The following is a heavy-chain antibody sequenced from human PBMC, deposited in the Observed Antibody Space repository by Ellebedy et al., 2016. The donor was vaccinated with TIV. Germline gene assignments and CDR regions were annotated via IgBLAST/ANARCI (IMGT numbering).Heavy chain of an antibody. CDR2: IYYRGST. J-gene: IGHJ5*01. CDR1: GFTFSSYA. Sequence: MPGGSLRLSCAASGFTFSSYAMSWVRQAPGKGLEWIGSIYYRGSTYYNPSLKSRLTMSVDTSKNQFSLKLSYVTAADTAVYYCAREFITKLRGVMPDSWGQGTLVTVSS. CDR3: AREFITKLRGVMPDS. D-gene: IGHD3-10*01. V-gene: IGHV4-59*04.